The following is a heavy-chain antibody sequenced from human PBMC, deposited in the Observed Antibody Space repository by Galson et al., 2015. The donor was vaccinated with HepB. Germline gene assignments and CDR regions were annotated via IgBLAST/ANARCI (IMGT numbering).Heavy chain of an antibody. J-gene: IGHJ4*02. D-gene: IGHD6-19*01. Sequence: SLRLSCAATGFTFSDWGVHWVRQAPGKGLEWMAVISPDGNLKFYADSVKGRFTVSRDNSKRTLYLQMNSLRVEDTAIYYCATERRHNTGWFALDSWGQGILVTVSS. CDR2: ISPDGNLK. CDR1: GFTFSDWG. V-gene: IGHV3-30*03. CDR3: ATERRHNTGWFALDS.